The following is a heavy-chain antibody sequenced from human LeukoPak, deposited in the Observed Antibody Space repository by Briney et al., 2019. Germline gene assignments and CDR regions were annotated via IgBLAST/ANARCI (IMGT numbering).Heavy chain of an antibody. CDR3: ARAGPSSSWHQFDY. D-gene: IGHD6-13*01. J-gene: IGHJ4*02. CDR1: GFTVSRNY. CDR2: IYSGGRT. V-gene: IGHV3-66*01. Sequence: HPGGSLRLSCAASGFTVSRNYMSWVRQAPGKGLEWVSVIYSGGRTYYADSVKGRFTITRDNSKNTLYLQMNRLRAEDTAVYYCARAGPSSSWHQFDYWGRGTLVTVSS.